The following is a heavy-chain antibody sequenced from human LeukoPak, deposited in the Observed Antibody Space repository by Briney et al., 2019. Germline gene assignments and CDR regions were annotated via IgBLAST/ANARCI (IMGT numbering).Heavy chain of an antibody. J-gene: IGHJ4*02. CDR3: AKDVGATTGY. Sequence: GGSLRLSCAYSGLTFSSYAMSWVRQAPGKGLEWVSAISGSGGSTYYADSVKGRFTISRDNSKNTLYLQMNSLRAEDTAVYYCAKDVGATTGYWGQGTLVTVSS. V-gene: IGHV3-23*01. CDR1: GLTFSSYA. D-gene: IGHD1-26*01. CDR2: ISGSGGST.